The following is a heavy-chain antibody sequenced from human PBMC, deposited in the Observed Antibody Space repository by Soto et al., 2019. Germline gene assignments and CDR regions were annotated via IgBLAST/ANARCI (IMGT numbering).Heavy chain of an antibody. CDR1: GFTFNTYA. J-gene: IGHJ4*03. V-gene: IGHV3-23*01. D-gene: IGHD3-16*01. CDR3: AKFTFGRSFDT. CDR2: ISGSGFST. Sequence: QAGGSLSLSCAASGFTFNTYAMSWVRQAPGQGLEWVSAISGSGFSTYYADSVKGRISISSDSSKNTLFLQMNSLRADDTAVYFCAKFTFGRSFDTWGQGTLVTVSS.